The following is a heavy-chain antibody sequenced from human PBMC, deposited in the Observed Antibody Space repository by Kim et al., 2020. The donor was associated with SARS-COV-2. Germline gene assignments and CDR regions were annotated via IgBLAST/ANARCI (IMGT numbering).Heavy chain of an antibody. Sequence: SETLSLTCTVSGGSISSGGYYWSWIRQHPGKGLEWIGYIYYSGSTYYNPSLKSRVTISVDTSKNQFSLKLSSVTAADTAVYYCARDAGTYDSSGCYAYWGQGTLVTVSS. D-gene: IGHD3-22*01. J-gene: IGHJ4*02. CDR3: ARDAGTYDSSGCYAY. V-gene: IGHV4-31*03. CDR2: IYYSGST. CDR1: GGSISSGGYY.